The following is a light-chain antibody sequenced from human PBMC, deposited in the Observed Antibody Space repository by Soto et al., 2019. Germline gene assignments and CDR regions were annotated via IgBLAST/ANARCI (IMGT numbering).Light chain of an antibody. CDR2: EVS. CDR3: SSFTSSNTQV. CDR1: SSDVGGYNY. Sequence: QSALTQPVSVSGSPGQSITISCTGTSSDVGGYNYVSWYLQHPGEAPKLMIYEVSNRPSGVSNRFSGSKSGNTASLTISGLQAEDDADYYCSSFTSSNTQVFGTGTKVTVL. V-gene: IGLV2-14*01. J-gene: IGLJ1*01.